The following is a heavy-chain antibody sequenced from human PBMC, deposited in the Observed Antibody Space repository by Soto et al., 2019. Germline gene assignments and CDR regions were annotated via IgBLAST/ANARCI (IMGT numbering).Heavy chain of an antibody. CDR2: IYYSGSA. V-gene: IGHV4-39*01. J-gene: IGHJ5*02. D-gene: IGHD3-3*01. CDR3: ARYLEEYSWHDP. CDR1: GDYITVTYY. Sequence: QLQLQGSGPGLVKPSETLSLTCTVSGDYITVTYYWVWIRRPPGKGLEWIGSIYYSGSAYYNPSLKSRVTISVDMSKNQFSLNLSSVTAADTAVYYCARYLEEYSWHDPWDQGTQVTVSS.